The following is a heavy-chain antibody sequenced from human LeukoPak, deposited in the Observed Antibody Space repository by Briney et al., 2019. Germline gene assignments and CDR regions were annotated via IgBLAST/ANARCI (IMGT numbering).Heavy chain of an antibody. Sequence: ASVKVSCKASGYTHTGYYMHLVRQAPGQGLEWMGWINPNSGGTNYAQKFQGRVTMTRDTSISTAYMELSRLRSDDTAVYYCARSYDSSGYYYAYWGQGTLVTVSS. J-gene: IGHJ4*02. V-gene: IGHV1-2*02. D-gene: IGHD3-22*01. CDR1: GYTHTGYY. CDR2: INPNSGGT. CDR3: ARSYDSSGYYYAY.